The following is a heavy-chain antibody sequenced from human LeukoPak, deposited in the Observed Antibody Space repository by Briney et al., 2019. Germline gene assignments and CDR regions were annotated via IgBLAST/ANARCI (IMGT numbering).Heavy chain of an antibody. CDR1: GYTFTGYY. V-gene: IGHV1-2*02. J-gene: IGHJ6*02. D-gene: IGHD2-8*01. CDR2: INPNSGGT. CDR3: ARDRPDIVLMEDYGMDV. Sequence: ASVKVSCKASGYTFTGYYMHWVRQAPGQGLEWMGWINPNSGGTNYAQKFQSRVTMTRDTSISTAYMELSRLRSDDTAVYYCARDRPDIVLMEDYGMDVWGQGTTVTVSS.